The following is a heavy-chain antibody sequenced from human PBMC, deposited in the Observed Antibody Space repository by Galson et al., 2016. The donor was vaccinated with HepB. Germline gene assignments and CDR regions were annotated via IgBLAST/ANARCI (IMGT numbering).Heavy chain of an antibody. Sequence: LSLTCTVSGASISSDNYYWSWIRQPAGEGPEWIGLIYTSGSTSYNPSLKSRVSISINRSANLLSLRLTSVTAADTAVYFCARVIPALLDYYFDYWGQGTLVTVSS. D-gene: IGHD2-21*01. CDR1: GASISSDNYY. V-gene: IGHV4-61*02. J-gene: IGHJ4*02. CDR3: ARVIPALLDYYFDY. CDR2: IYTSGST.